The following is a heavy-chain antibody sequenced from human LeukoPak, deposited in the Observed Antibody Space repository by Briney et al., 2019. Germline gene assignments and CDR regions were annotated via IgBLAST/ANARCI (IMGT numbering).Heavy chain of an antibody. CDR2: IYHSGST. CDR1: GYSISSVYY. Sequence: PSETLSLTCAVSGYSISSVYYWGWIRQPPGKGLEWIGSIYHSGSTYYKPSLKSQVTISLDTSKNQFSLKLSSVTAADTAVYYCPRGQPSSVMVNWGQGTLVTVSS. V-gene: IGHV4-38-2*01. D-gene: IGHD3-22*01. J-gene: IGHJ4*02. CDR3: PRGQPSSVMVN.